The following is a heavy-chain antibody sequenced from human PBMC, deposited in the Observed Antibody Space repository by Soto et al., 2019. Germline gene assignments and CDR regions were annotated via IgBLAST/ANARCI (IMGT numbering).Heavy chain of an antibody. D-gene: IGHD6-13*01. CDR2: ISYDRSNE. J-gene: IGHJ4*02. CDR1: GFNFSNYG. V-gene: IGHV3-30*18. CDR3: AKDFYSSTSTTFDY. Sequence: QVQLVESGGGVVQPGRSLRLSCAASGFNFSNYGMHWVRQAPGKGLEWVAVISYDRSNEYYADSVKGRFTISRDNSKNTLFLQMNRLRTEDTDVNYCAKDFYSSTSTTFDYWGQGTLVTVSP.